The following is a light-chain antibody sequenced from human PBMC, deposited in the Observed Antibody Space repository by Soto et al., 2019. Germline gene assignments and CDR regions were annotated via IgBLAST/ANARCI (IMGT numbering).Light chain of an antibody. J-gene: IGKJ4*01. CDR1: QSVSSY. CDR3: QPRSNWPLT. V-gene: IGKV3-11*01. CDR2: DAS. Sequence: EIVLTQSPATLSLSPGERATLSCRASQSVSSYLAWYQQKPGQAPRLLIYDASNRATGIPARFSGSGSGTDFTLTISSLEPEDVAVYYCQPRSNWPLTFGGGTKVDIK.